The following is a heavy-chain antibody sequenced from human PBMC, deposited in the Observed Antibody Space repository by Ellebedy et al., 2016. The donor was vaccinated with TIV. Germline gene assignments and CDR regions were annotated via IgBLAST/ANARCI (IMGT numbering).Heavy chain of an antibody. Sequence: GGSLRLSXVASGFSLSNYCMNWVRQAPGKGLEWVANIKQDGNEKHYVDSVEGRFTISRDSAKNSLVLEMNSLRAEDTAVYYCAKIEDIEVISRAKSMGEALRVEALDIWGQGTKVVVSS. J-gene: IGHJ3*02. V-gene: IGHV3-7*02. CDR1: GFSLSNYC. CDR3: AKIEDIEVISRAKSMGEALRVEALDI. D-gene: IGHD2-2*01. CDR2: IKQDGNEK.